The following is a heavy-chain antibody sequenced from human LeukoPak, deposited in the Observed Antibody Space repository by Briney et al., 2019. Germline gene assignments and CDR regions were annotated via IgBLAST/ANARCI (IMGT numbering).Heavy chain of an antibody. Sequence: AASVKVSCKASGYTFTGYYMHWVRQAPGQGLEWMGWINPNSGGTNYAQKFQGRVTMTRDTSISTAYMELSRLRSDDTAVYYCARDLYYDSSGYESDYWGQGTLVTVSS. CDR2: INPNSGGT. CDR3: ARDLYYDSSGYESDY. CDR1: GYTFTGYY. D-gene: IGHD3-22*01. J-gene: IGHJ4*02. V-gene: IGHV1-2*02.